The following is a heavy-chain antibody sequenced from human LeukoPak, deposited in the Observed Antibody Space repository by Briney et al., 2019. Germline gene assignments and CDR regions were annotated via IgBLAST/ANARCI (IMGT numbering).Heavy chain of an antibody. CDR1: GFTFSDYY. CDR2: ISSGGSTI. J-gene: IGHJ4*02. CDR3: ARGEEKGIFGDYFDY. D-gene: IGHD3-3*01. Sequence: GGSLRLSCAASGFTFSDYYMSWIRQAPGKGLEWVSYISSGGSTIYYADSVKGRFTISRDNAKNSLYLQMNSLRAEDTAVYYCARGEEKGIFGDYFDYWGQGTLVTVSS. V-gene: IGHV3-11*01.